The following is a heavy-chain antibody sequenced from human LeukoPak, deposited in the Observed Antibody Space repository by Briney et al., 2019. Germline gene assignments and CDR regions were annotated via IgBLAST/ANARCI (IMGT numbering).Heavy chain of an antibody. CDR2: ISGSGGST. CDR3: AKSRPMDNVVVGGFDY. V-gene: IGHV3-23*01. Sequence: GGSLRLSCAASGFTFSSYAMSWVRQAPGKGLEWVSTISGSGGSTYYADSVKGRFTISRDNSKNTVYLQMNSLRAEDTAIYYCAKSRPMDNVVVGGFDYWGQGTLVTVSS. D-gene: IGHD2-15*01. CDR1: GFTFSSYA. J-gene: IGHJ4*02.